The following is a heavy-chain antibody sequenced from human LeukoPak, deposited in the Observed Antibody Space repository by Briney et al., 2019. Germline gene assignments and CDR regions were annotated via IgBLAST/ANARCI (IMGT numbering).Heavy chain of an antibody. J-gene: IGHJ4*02. CDR1: GFTFGDYA. V-gene: IGHV3-49*04. Sequence: GRSLRLSCTASGFTFGDYAMSWVRQAPGKGLEWVGFIRSKAYGGTTEYAASVKGRFTISRDDSKSIAYLQMNSLKTEDTAVYYLTKERGGKQWLVPQYYFDYWGQGTLVTVSS. CDR2: IRSKAYGGTT. CDR3: TKERGGKQWLVPQYYFDY. D-gene: IGHD6-19*01.